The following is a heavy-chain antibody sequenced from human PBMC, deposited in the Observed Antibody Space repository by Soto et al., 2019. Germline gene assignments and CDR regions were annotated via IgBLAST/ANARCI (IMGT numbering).Heavy chain of an antibody. CDR3: ARQVYGDYLGGNWFDP. D-gene: IGHD4-17*01. CDR2: INAGNGNT. Sequence: ASVKVSCKASGYTFTSYAMHSVRQAPGQRLEWMGWINAGNGNTKYSQKFQGRVTITRDTSASTAYMELSSLRSEDTALYFCARQVYGDYLGGNWFDPWGQGAPVTVSS. J-gene: IGHJ5*02. CDR1: GYTFTSYA. V-gene: IGHV1-3*01.